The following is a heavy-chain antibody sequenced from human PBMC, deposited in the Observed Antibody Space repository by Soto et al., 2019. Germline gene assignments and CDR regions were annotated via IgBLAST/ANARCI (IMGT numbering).Heavy chain of an antibody. J-gene: IGHJ3*02. CDR2: FSSSSSTI. CDR1: GFPLSSYS. CDR3: ASIIVPAAINDAFDI. Sequence: EVQLVESGGGLVQPGGPLSLSCAASGFPLSSYSINWVRKAQGKGLGWVSYFSSSSSTIYYADSVKGRFTISRDNAKNSLYLQMNSLRAEDTAVYYCASIIVPAAINDAFDIWGQGTMVTVSS. V-gene: IGHV3-48*01. D-gene: IGHD2-2*02.